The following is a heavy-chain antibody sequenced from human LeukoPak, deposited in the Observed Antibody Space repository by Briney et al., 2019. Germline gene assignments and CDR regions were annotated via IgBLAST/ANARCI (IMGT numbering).Heavy chain of an antibody. D-gene: IGHD3-9*01. CDR3: ARLYYDILTGYPPLAWFDP. Sequence: ASVKVSCKASGYTFTSYGISWVRQAPGQGLEWMGWISAYNGNTNYAQKLQGRVTMTTDTSTSTAYMELRSLRSDDTAVYYCARLYYDILTGYPPLAWFDPWGQGTLVTVSS. J-gene: IGHJ5*02. CDR2: ISAYNGNT. CDR1: GYTFTSYG. V-gene: IGHV1-18*01.